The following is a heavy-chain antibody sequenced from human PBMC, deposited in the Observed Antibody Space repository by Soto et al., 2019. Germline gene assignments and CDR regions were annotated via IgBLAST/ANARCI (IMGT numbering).Heavy chain of an antibody. CDR2: IRSKAYGGTT. D-gene: IGHD2-21*02. CDR3: ARVYCGGDCSHFDY. Sequence: GGSLRLSCTASGFTFGGYAMSWVRQTPGKVLEWIGFIRSKAYGGTTEYAASVRGRFIISRDNSKSIAYLQMNSLESEDTALYFCARVYCGGDCSHFDYWGQGTLVNVSS. J-gene: IGHJ4*02. CDR1: GFTFGGYA. V-gene: IGHV3-49*04.